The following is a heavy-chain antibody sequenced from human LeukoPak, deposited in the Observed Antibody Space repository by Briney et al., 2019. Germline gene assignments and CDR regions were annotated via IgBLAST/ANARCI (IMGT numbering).Heavy chain of an antibody. D-gene: IGHD4-17*01. CDR1: GFTFSSYW. CDR3: ARGATVTTRNAFDI. V-gene: IGHV3-74*01. CDR2: INSDGITT. Sequence: GGSLRLSCAASGFTFSSYWMHWVRQGPGKGLVWVSRINSDGITTNYADSVKGRFTISRDNAKNTLYLQMNSLRAEDTAVYYCARGATVTTRNAFDIWSQGTMVTVSS. J-gene: IGHJ3*02.